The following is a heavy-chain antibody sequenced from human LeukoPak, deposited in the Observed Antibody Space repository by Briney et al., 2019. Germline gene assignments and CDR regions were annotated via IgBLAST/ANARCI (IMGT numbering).Heavy chain of an antibody. CDR3: AKDRHYSSSWKWWVY. J-gene: IGHJ4*02. CDR1: GFTFSSYA. V-gene: IGHV3-23*01. CDR2: ISGSGGST. Sequence: GGSLRLSCAASGFTFSSYAMSWVRQAPGKGLEWVSAISGSGGSTYYADSVKGRFTISRDNSKTTLYLQMNSLRAEDTAVYYCAKDRHYSSSWKWWVYWGQGTLVTVSS. D-gene: IGHD6-13*01.